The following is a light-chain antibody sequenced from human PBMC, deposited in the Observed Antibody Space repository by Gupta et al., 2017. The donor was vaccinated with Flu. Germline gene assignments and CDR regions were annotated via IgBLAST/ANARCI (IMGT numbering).Light chain of an antibody. V-gene: IGLV2-14*01. J-gene: IGLJ1*01. Sequence: QSALTQPASVSGFPGQSITISCTGTSSDIGGYNYVSWYQQHPGKAPKLIIYEVSNRPSGVSNRFSGSKSGNTASLTISGLQAEDEADYYCSSYTSSSTELVFGTGTKVTVL. CDR3: SSYTSSSTELV. CDR1: SSDIGGYNY. CDR2: EVS.